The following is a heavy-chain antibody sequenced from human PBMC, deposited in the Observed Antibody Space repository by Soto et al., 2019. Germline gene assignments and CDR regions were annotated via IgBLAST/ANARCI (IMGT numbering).Heavy chain of an antibody. D-gene: IGHD3-22*01. Sequence: ASVKVSCKASGYTFTSYGISWVRQAPGQGLEWMGWISAYNGNTNYAQKLQGRVTITRDTSASTAYMELSSLRSEDTAVYYCASLSHDNSAYFDFWGQGTLVTVSS. CDR1: GYTFTSYG. CDR3: ASLSHDNSAYFDF. J-gene: IGHJ4*02. CDR2: ISAYNGNT. V-gene: IGHV1-18*01.